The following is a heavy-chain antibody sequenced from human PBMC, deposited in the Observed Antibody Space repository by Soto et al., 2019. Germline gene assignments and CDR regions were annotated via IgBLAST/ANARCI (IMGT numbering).Heavy chain of an antibody. CDR1: GGTFSSYA. Sequence: GASVKVSCKASGGTFSSYAISWVRQAPGQGLEWMGGIIPIFGTANYAQKFQGRVTITADESTSTAYMELSSLRSEATAVYYCARDVGYGLIDYWGQGTLVTVSS. CDR2: IIPIFGTA. CDR3: ARDVGYGLIDY. D-gene: IGHD5-18*01. V-gene: IGHV1-69*13. J-gene: IGHJ4*02.